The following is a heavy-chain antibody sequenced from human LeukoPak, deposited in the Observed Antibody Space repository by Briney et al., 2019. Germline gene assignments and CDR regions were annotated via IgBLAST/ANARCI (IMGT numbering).Heavy chain of an antibody. D-gene: IGHD3-22*01. J-gene: IGHJ5*02. CDR1: RFTFSSYS. V-gene: IGHV3-21*01. CDR2: ISSSSSYI. CDR3: ARGPHITMIVVVRNWFDP. Sequence: GGSLRPSCAASRFTFSSYSMNWVRQAPGKGLEWVSSISSSSSYIYYADSVKGRFTISRDNAKNSLYLQMNSLRAEDTAVYYCARGPHITMIVVVRNWFDPWGQGTLVTVSS.